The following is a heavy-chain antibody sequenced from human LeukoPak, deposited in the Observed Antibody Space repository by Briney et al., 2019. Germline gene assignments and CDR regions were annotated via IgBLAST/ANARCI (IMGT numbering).Heavy chain of an antibody. J-gene: IGHJ3*02. V-gene: IGHV3-7*01. CDR2: IKQDGSEK. CDR3: AVYSSGWYNTFDI. D-gene: IGHD6-19*01. CDR1: GFTFDNYW. Sequence: GGSLRLSWEASGFTFDNYWMSWVRHAPGKGLELVANIKQDGSEKYYVDSVKGRFTISRDNAKNSLFLQMNSLGAEDTAVYYCAVYSSGWYNTFDIWGQGTMVTVSS.